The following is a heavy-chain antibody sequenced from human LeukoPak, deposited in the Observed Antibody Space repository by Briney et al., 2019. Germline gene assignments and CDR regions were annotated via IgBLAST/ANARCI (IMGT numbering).Heavy chain of an antibody. CDR2: ISYDGSNK. V-gene: IGHV3-30*18. D-gene: IGHD5-18*01. Sequence: PGRSLRLSCAASGFAFSSYGMHWVRQAPGKGLEWVAVISYDGSNKYYADSVKGRFTISRDNSKSTLYLQMNSLRAKDTAVYYCAKPFRGYSYGNWGQGTLVTVSS. CDR1: GFAFSSYG. J-gene: IGHJ4*02. CDR3: AKPFRGYSYGN.